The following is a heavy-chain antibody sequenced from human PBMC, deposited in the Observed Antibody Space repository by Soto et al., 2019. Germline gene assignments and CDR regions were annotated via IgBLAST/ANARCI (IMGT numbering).Heavy chain of an antibody. Sequence: SETLSLTCTVSGGSISSYYWSWIRQPPGKGLEWIGYIYYSGSTNYNPSLKSRVTISVDTSKNQFSLKLSSVTAADTAVYYCAIANGDYVDYWGQGTLVTVSS. J-gene: IGHJ4*02. CDR3: AIANGDYVDY. CDR1: GGSISSYY. D-gene: IGHD4-17*01. V-gene: IGHV4-59*01. CDR2: IYYSGST.